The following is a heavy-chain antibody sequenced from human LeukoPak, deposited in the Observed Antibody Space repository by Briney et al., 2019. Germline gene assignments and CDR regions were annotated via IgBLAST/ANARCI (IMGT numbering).Heavy chain of an antibody. J-gene: IGHJ4*02. D-gene: IGHD3-3*01. CDR1: DGSVISTNW. V-gene: IGHV4-4*02. CDR2: VHLDGRT. CDR3: AREGGFYRPLDY. Sequence: PSETLSLTCGVSDGSVISTNWWTWVRQPPGKGLEWIGEVHLDGRTNYNPSLESRLTISVDLSENHVSLKLTSVTAADTAVYYCAREGGFYRPLDYSGQGTLVTVSS.